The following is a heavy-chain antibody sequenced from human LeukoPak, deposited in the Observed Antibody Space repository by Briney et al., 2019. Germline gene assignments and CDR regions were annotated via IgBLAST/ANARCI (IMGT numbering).Heavy chain of an antibody. V-gene: IGHV4-34*01. CDR1: GGSFSGYY. CDR2: VSQSGST. Sequence: PSETLSLTCAVYGGSFSGYYWSWIRQPPGKGLEWIGDVSQSGSTNYNPSLKSRVTISVDTSKNQFSLKLSSVAAADTAVYYCARGDVLLWFGDETYYGMDVWGQGITVTVSS. CDR3: ARGDVLLWFGDETYYGMDV. J-gene: IGHJ6*02. D-gene: IGHD3-10*01.